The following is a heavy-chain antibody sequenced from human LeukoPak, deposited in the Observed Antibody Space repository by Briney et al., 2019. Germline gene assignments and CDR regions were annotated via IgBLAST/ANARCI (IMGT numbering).Heavy chain of an antibody. CDR1: GGSISSYY. CDR3: AREEGRYCSSTSCYIGAFDI. J-gene: IGHJ3*02. D-gene: IGHD2-2*02. Sequence: PSETLSLTCTVSGGSISSYYWSWIRQPAGKGLEWIGRIYTSGSTNYNPSLKSRVTMSVDTSKNQFSLKLSSVTAADTAVYYCAREEGRYCSSTSCYIGAFDIWGQGTMVTVSS. V-gene: IGHV4-4*07. CDR2: IYTSGST.